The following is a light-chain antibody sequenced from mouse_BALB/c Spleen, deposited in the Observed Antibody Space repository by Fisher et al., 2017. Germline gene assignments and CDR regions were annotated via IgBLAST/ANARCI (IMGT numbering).Light chain of an antibody. CDR1: QSLLDSDGKTY. J-gene: IGKJ2*01. CDR2: LVS. CDR3: QNGHSFPYT. Sequence: DIVMTQSTLTLSVTIGQPASISCKSSQSLLDSDGKTYLNWLLQRPGQSPKRLIYLVSKLDSGVPDRFTGSGSGSDFTLSINSVEPEDVGVYYCQNGHSFPYTFGGGTKLEIK. V-gene: IGKV1-135*01.